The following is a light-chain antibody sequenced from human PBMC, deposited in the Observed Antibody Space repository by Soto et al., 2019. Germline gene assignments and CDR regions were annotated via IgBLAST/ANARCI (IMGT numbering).Light chain of an antibody. J-gene: IGLJ2*01. V-gene: IGLV2-14*03. CDR3: QAYDSSLSGSVV. CDR1: SSDVGGYEF. Sequence: QSALTQPASVSGSPGQSITISCTGTSSDVGGYEFVSWYQQLPGTAPKLLIFDTTNRPSGVPDRFSGSKSGTSASLAITGLQAEDEADYYCQAYDSSLSGSVVFGGGTKLTVL. CDR2: DTT.